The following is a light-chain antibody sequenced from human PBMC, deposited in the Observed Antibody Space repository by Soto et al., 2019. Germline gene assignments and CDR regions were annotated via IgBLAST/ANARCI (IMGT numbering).Light chain of an antibody. CDR1: QNVNAY. CDR2: DAS. J-gene: IGKJ5*01. CDR3: QQRNSWPLT. V-gene: IGKV3-11*01. Sequence: EIVLTQSPPTLSLSPGERATLSCRASQNVNAYLAWYQQKPGQAPRLLIYDASTRAAGIPARFSGSGSGADYTLTISSLEPEDFAIYYCQQRNSWPLTFGQGTRLEI.